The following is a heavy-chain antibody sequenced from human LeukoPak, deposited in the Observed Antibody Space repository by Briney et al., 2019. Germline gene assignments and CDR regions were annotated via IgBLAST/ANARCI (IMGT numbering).Heavy chain of an antibody. Sequence: SETLSLTCTVSGYSISSGYYWGWIRQPPGKGLEWIGSIYHSGSTYYNPSLKSRVTISVDTSKNQFSLKLSSVTAADTAVYYCARDGEYHYDSSGYCNWFDPWGQGTLVTVSS. D-gene: IGHD3-22*01. CDR1: GYSISSGYY. CDR2: IYHSGST. V-gene: IGHV4-38-2*02. J-gene: IGHJ5*02. CDR3: ARDGEYHYDSSGYCNWFDP.